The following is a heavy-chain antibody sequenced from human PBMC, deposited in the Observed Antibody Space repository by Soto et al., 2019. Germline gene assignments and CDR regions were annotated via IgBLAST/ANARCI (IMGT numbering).Heavy chain of an antibody. CDR1: GYSFTSYW. CDR2: IYPGDSDT. Sequence: EVQLVQSGAEVKKPGESLKISCKGSGYSFTSYWIGWVHQMPGKGLEWMGIIYPGDSDTRYSPSFQGQVTISADKSISTAYLQWSSLKASDTAMYYCARLWNYYDSSGSNNWFDPWGQGTLVTVSS. D-gene: IGHD3-22*01. CDR3: ARLWNYYDSSGSNNWFDP. V-gene: IGHV5-51*07. J-gene: IGHJ5*02.